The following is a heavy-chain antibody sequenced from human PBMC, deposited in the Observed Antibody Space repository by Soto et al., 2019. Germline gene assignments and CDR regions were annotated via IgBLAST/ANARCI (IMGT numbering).Heavy chain of an antibody. Sequence: PSETLSLTCAISGDSIGNFYWSWIRQPAGKGLESPGRLSASGRTNYSPSLQSRVTMSLDRSKNRFSLRLTSVSAADTAVYFCARGMGRYFDLWGRGTLVTVSS. D-gene: IGHD2-8*01. CDR2: LSASGRT. CDR3: ARGMGRYFDL. V-gene: IGHV4-4*07. J-gene: IGHJ2*01. CDR1: GDSIGNFY.